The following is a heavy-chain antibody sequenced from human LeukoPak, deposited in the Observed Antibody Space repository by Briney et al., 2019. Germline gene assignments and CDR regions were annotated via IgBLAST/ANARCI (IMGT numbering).Heavy chain of an antibody. V-gene: IGHV3-73*01. D-gene: IGHD1-20*01. CDR1: GFTFSGSA. J-gene: IGHJ3*02. Sequence: GGSLRLSCAASGFTFSGSAMHWVRQASGKGLEWVGRIRSKANSYATAYAASVKGRFTISRDDSKNTAYLQMNSLKTEDTAVYYRTRERANWNDAFDIWGQGTMVTVSS. CDR2: IRSKANSYAT. CDR3: TRERANWNDAFDI.